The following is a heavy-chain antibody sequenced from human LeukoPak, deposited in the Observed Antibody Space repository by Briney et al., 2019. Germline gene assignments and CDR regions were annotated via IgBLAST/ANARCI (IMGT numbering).Heavy chain of an antibody. CDR2: IYHSGST. Sequence: SQTLSLTCAVSGGSICSGGYSWSWIRQPPGKGLEWIGYIYHSGSTYYNPSLKSRVTISVDRSKNQFSLKLSSVTAADTAVYYCARNPPYDSSGFDYWGQGTLVTVSS. D-gene: IGHD3-22*01. CDR3: ARNPPYDSSGFDY. V-gene: IGHV4-30-2*01. J-gene: IGHJ4*02. CDR1: GGSICSGGYS.